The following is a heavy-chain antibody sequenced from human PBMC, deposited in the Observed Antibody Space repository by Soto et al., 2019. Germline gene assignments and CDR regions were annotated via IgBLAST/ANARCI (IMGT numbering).Heavy chain of an antibody. CDR2: IYPGDSDT. CDR3: ARQCSSGWNWFDP. V-gene: IGHV5-51*01. CDR1: GYSFTSYW. J-gene: IGHJ5*02. Sequence: GESLKISCKGSGYSFTSYWIGWVRQMPGKGLEWMGIIYPGDSDTRYSPSFQGQVTISADKSISTAYLHWSSLKASDTAMYYCARQCSSGWNWFDPWGQGTLVTVSS. D-gene: IGHD6-19*01.